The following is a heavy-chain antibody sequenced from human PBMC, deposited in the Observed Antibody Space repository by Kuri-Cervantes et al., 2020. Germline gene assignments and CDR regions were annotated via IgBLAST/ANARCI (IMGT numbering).Heavy chain of an antibody. CDR2: INPNSGGT. D-gene: IGHD3-10*01. Sequence: ASVKVSCKASGYTFTGYYMHWVRQAPGQGLEWMGWINPNSGGTNYARKFQGRVTMTRDTSISTAYMELSRLRSDDTAVYYCARDILWFGELLTYYYGMDVWGQGTTVTVSS. CDR1: GYTFTGYY. CDR3: ARDILWFGELLTYYYGMDV. J-gene: IGHJ6*02. V-gene: IGHV1-2*02.